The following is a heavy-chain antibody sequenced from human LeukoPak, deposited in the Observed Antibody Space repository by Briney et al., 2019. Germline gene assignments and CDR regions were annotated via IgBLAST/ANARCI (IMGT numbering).Heavy chain of an antibody. J-gene: IGHJ5*02. D-gene: IGHD2-15*01. CDR1: GFTFSSYS. V-gene: IGHV3-21*01. Sequence: GGSLRLSCSASGFTFSSYSMNSVRQAPGKGLEWISSISSSSSYISYADSVKGRFTVSRDNAKNSVYLQLNSLRAEDTAVYYCAKSGVVVAALERGVANWFARWGQGTRVTVSS. CDR2: ISSSSSYI. CDR3: AKSGVVVAALERGVANWFAR.